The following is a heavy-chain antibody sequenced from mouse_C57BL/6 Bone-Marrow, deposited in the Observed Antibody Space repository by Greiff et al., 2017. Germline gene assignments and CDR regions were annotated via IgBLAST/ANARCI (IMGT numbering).Heavy chain of an antibody. J-gene: IGHJ3*01. CDR1: GFTFSSYA. CDR3: TRNYYGSTSY. CDR2: ISSGGDYI. V-gene: IGHV5-9-1*02. D-gene: IGHD1-1*01. Sequence: DVMLVESGEGLVKPGGSLKLSCAASGFTFSSYAMSWVRQTPEKRLEWVAYISSGGDYIYYADTVKGRFTISRDNARNTLYLQMSSLKSEDTAMYYCTRNYYGSTSYWGQGTLVTVSA.